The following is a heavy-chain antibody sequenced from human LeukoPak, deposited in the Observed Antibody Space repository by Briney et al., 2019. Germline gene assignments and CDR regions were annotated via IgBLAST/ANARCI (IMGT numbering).Heavy chain of an antibody. Sequence: GGSLRLSCAASGFTFSSYAMSWGRQAPGKGLEWVLAISGSGTITYYADSVKGRFTLSRDNSNNTLYLQMNSLRAEDTAIYYCAKGLGVGATASWFDPWGQGTLVTVSS. J-gene: IGHJ5*02. CDR1: GFTFSSYA. D-gene: IGHD1-26*01. CDR3: AKGLGVGATASWFDP. V-gene: IGHV3-23*01. CDR2: ISGSGTIT.